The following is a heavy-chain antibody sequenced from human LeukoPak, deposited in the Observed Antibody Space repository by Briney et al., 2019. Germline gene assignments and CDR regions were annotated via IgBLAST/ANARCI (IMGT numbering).Heavy chain of an antibody. CDR2: GYFRGNT. CDR3: AKGADFGVVIHFDY. D-gene: IGHD3-3*01. CDR1: GGSISSGAYY. Sequence: TLSLTCTVSGGSISSGAYYWSWIRQVPGKGLEWIGYGYFRGNTFYNPSLKGRVTISVDTSNNHFSLQLNSVTAADTAVYYCAKGADFGVVIHFDYWGQGTLVTVSS. V-gene: IGHV4-31*03. J-gene: IGHJ4*02.